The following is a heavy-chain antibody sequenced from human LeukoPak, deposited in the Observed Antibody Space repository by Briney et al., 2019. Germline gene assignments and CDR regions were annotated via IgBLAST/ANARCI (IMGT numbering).Heavy chain of an antibody. CDR3: ARGSGYYDRVLGY. V-gene: IGHV3-11*03. CDR1: GFTLSDYY. CDR2: ISSSGSYT. D-gene: IGHD3-22*01. J-gene: IGHJ4*02. Sequence: KPGGSLRLSCAASGFTLSDYYMSWIRQAPGKGLEWVSHISSSGSYTNYADSVKGRFTISRDNAKNSLYLQMNSLRAEDTAVYFCARGSGYYDRVLGYWGQGTLVTVSS.